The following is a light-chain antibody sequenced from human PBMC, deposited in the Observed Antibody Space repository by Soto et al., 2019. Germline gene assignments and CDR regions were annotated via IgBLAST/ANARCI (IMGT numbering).Light chain of an antibody. V-gene: IGKV3-15*01. Sequence: ETVMTQSPATLSVSPGDRVTLSCRPSQSIGTNLLWLQQSPGQPPRLLISGASDRVAGVPDRFSGSGSGTDFTLTISGLQSEDCAVYYCQQYAGWPRTFGQGTKLEIK. CDR1: QSIGTN. CDR3: QQYAGWPRT. J-gene: IGKJ2*01. CDR2: GAS.